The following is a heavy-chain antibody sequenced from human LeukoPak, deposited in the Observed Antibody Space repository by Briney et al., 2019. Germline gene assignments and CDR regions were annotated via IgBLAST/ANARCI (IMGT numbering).Heavy chain of an antibody. CDR1: GFSLSTSGVG. Sequence: SGPTLVNPTQTLTLTCTFSGFSLSTSGVGVGWIRQPPGKALEWLALIYWDDDKRYSPSLKSRLTVTKDTSKNQVVLTMSNMDPMDTATYYCAHRRGNSWDIDYWGQGTLVTVSS. V-gene: IGHV2-5*02. D-gene: IGHD2-15*01. J-gene: IGHJ4*02. CDR3: AHRRGNSWDIDY. CDR2: IYWDDDK.